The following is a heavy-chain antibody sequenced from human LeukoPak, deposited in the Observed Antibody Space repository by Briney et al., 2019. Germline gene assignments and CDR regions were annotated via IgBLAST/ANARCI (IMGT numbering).Heavy chain of an antibody. CDR1: GGSISSGDYY. D-gene: IGHD5/OR15-5a*01. CDR3: ARVESGVLPRGWFDP. Sequence: PSETLSLTCTVSGGSISSGDYYWGWIRQPPGKGLEWIGYIYYSGSTYYNPSLKSRVTISVDTSKNQFSLKLSSVTAADTAVYYCARVESGVLPRGWFDPWGQGTLVTVSS. J-gene: IGHJ5*02. V-gene: IGHV4-30-4*01. CDR2: IYYSGST.